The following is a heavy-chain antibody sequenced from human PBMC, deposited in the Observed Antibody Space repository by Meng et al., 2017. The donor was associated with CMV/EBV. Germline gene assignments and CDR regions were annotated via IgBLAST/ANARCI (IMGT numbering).Heavy chain of an antibody. D-gene: IGHD5-24*01. V-gene: IGHV1-69*12. CDR1: GGNFSSYA. CDR2: IIPIFGTA. J-gene: IGHJ4*02. CDR3: ARMPRDGYNYIDY. Sequence: VQLVQAGVEVKTPGFSVEVSCKASGGNFSSYAISWVRQAPGQGLEWMGGIIPIFGTANYAQKFQDRVTITADESTSTAYMELSSLRSEDTAVYYCARMPRDGYNYIDYWGQGTLVTVSS.